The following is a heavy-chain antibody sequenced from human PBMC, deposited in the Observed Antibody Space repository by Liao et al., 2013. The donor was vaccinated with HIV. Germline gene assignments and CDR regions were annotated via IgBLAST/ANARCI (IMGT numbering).Heavy chain of an antibody. CDR3: ARDERGYSSGYWLGADAFDI. D-gene: IGHD3-22*01. J-gene: IGHJ3*02. CDR1: GGSINRDY. CDR2: VYYSGTT. Sequence: QLHLQESGPGVVRPSETLSLICSVSGGSINRDYWAWIRLPPGKRPEWIGCVYYSGTTHYSPSLSSRLTISVDASKNQFSLKLSSVTAADTAVYYCARDERGYSSGYWLGADAFDIWGQGTMVTVSS. V-gene: IGHV4-59*13.